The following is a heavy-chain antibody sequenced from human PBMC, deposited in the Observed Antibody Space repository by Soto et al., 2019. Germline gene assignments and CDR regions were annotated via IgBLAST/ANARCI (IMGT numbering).Heavy chain of an antibody. V-gene: IGHV4-34*01. D-gene: IGHD5-12*01. CDR1: GGSFSGYY. Sequence: SETLSLTCAVYGGSFSGYYWSWIRQPPGKGLEWIGEINHSGSTNYNPSLKSRVTISVDTSKNQFSLKLSSVTAADTAVYYCARRVPGGYDLRGYYYYGMDVWGQGTTVTVSS. J-gene: IGHJ6*02. CDR3: ARRVPGGYDLRGYYYYGMDV. CDR2: INHSGST.